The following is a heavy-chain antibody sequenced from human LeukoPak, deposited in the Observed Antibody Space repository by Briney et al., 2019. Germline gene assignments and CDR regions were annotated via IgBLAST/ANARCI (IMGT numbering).Heavy chain of an antibody. J-gene: IGHJ3*02. CDR2: IHSDGKT. V-gene: IGHV3-53*01. Sequence: QPGGSLRLSCAASGFTVSSHYISWVRQAPGKGLEWVSIIHSDGKTYYSDSVKGRFTISRDNSKNTLYLQMNSLRTEDTAVYYCVRGGAFDIWGEGTMVTVSS. CDR3: VRGGAFDI. D-gene: IGHD3-10*01. CDR1: GFTVSSHY.